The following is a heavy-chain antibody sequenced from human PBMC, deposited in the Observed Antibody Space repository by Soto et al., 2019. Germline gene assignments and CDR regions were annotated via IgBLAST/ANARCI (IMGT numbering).Heavy chain of an antibody. D-gene: IGHD3-10*01. J-gene: IGHJ6*03. V-gene: IGHV3-23*01. Sequence: GGSLRLSCAASGFTFSSYAMSWVRQAPGKGPEWVSAISGSGGSTYYADSVKGRFTISRDNSKNTLYLQMNSLRAEDTAVYYCAKDPFYYYGSGPRYMDVWGKGTTVTVSS. CDR1: GFTFSSYA. CDR2: ISGSGGST. CDR3: AKDPFYYYGSGPRYMDV.